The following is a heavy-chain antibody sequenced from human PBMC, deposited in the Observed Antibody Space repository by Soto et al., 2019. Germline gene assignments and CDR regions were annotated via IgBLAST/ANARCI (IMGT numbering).Heavy chain of an antibody. J-gene: IGHJ3*02. V-gene: IGHV1-69*13. CDR3: ARGVTGTIGAFDI. CDR1: GGTFSSYA. D-gene: IGHD1-7*01. Sequence: SVKVSCKASGGTFSSYAISWVRQAPGQGLEWMGGIIPIFGTANYAQKFQGRVTLTADESTSTAYMELSSLRSEDTDVYYCARGVTGTIGAFDIWGQGTMVTVSS. CDR2: IIPIFGTA.